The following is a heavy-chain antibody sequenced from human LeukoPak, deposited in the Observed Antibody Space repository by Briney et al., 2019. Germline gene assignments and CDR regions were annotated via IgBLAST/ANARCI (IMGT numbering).Heavy chain of an antibody. CDR2: IFYSGSS. J-gene: IGHJ6*02. D-gene: IGHD3-22*01. CDR1: GGSISSRSYY. CDR3: TRDRRYYGSSGYPTYYYGMDV. Sequence: PSQTLSLTCTVSGGSISSRSYYWGWIRQPPGKGLQWIGSIFYSGSSYYNQSLKSRVTISVDTSKNQFSLKLSSVTAADTAVYYCTRDRRYYGSSGYPTYYYGMDVWGQGTTVTVSS. V-gene: IGHV4-39*02.